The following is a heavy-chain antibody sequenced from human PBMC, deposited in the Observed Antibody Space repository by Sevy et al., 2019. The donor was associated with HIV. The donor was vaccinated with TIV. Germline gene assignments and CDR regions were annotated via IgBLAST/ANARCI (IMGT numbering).Heavy chain of an antibody. Sequence: GALRLSCEASGFAFRDSAIHWVRQSPGKGLEWVALISHGGSYEYYVDSVKGRFTVSSDRSKNILYLQMDSLRAEDTAVYYCARMVSGGLRWELIKENAFDIWGQGTAVTVSS. CDR2: ISHGGSYE. V-gene: IGHV3-30-3*01. D-gene: IGHD4-17*01. CDR3: ARMVSGGLRWELIKENAFDI. J-gene: IGHJ3*02. CDR1: GFAFRDSA.